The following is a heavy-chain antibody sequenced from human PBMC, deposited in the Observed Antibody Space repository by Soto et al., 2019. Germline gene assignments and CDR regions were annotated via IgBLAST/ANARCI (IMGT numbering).Heavy chain of an antibody. CDR1: GYIFRTSW. V-gene: IGHV5-51*01. CDR2: IYPSDSDT. D-gene: IGHD4-17*01. Sequence: GESLKISCKGSGYIFRTSWIGWVRQMPGKGLEWMGIIYPSDSDTRYSPSFQGQVTISADKSISTTYLQWSSLKASDTAMYYCARERATGDSYFEFWGQGTLVTVSS. CDR3: ARERATGDSYFEF. J-gene: IGHJ4*02.